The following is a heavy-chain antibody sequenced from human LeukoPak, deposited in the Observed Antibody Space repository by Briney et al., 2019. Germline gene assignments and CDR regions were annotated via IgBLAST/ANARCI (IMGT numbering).Heavy chain of an antibody. V-gene: IGHV4-59*12. Sequence: SETLSLTCTVSGGSISSYYWSWIRQPPGKGLEWIGYIYYSGSTNYNPSLKSRVTISVDTSKNQFSLKLSSVTAADTAVYYCARDHYYYYYMDVWGKGTTVTVSS. CDR1: GGSISSYY. CDR3: ARDHYYYYYMDV. CDR2: IYYSGST. J-gene: IGHJ6*03.